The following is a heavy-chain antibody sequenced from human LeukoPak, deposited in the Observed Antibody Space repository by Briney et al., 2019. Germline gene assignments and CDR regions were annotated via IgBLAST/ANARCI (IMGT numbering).Heavy chain of an antibody. CDR2: INHSGST. CDR3: AREERYCSSTSCYYYYYYYMDV. J-gene: IGHJ6*03. D-gene: IGHD2-2*01. CDR1: GGSFSGYY. Sequence: SETLSLTCAVYGGSFSGYYWSWIRQPPGKGLEWIGEINHSGSTNHNPSLKSRVTISVDTSKNQFSLKLSSVTAADTAVYYCAREERYCSSTSCYYYYYYYMDVWGKGTTVTVSS. V-gene: IGHV4-34*01.